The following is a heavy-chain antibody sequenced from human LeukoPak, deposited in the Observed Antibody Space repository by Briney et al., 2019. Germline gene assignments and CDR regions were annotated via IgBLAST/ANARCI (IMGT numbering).Heavy chain of an antibody. D-gene: IGHD3-10*01. CDR2: IYYSGSA. Sequence: PSETLTLTCTVSGGSISSYYWSWSRQPPGKGLEWIGYIYYSGSANYNPSLKSRVTISVDTSKNQFSLKLSSVTAEDTAVYYCASGFDGSGSYYNYWGQGTLVTVSS. CDR1: GGSISSYY. J-gene: IGHJ4*02. V-gene: IGHV4-59*01. CDR3: ASGFDGSGSYYNY.